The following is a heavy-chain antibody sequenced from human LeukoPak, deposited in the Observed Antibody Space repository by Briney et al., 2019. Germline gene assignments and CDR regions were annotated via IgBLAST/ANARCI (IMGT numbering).Heavy chain of an antibody. V-gene: IGHV4-34*01. J-gene: IGHJ4*02. D-gene: IGHD4-17*01. Sequence: SETLSLTCAVYGGSFSGDYWSWIRQPPGKGLEWIGEINHSGSTNYKPSLKSRVTISVDTSKNQFSLKLSSVTAADTAVYYCARGLVTYGDLDYWGQGTLVTVSS. CDR1: GGSFSGDY. CDR3: ARGLVTYGDLDY. CDR2: INHSGST.